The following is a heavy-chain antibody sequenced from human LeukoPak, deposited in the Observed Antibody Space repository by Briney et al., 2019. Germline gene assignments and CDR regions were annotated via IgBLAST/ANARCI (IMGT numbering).Heavy chain of an antibody. CDR1: GGSISSGGYY. J-gene: IGHJ4*02. D-gene: IGHD6-19*01. V-gene: IGHV4-31*03. CDR2: IYYSGST. CDR3: ASSSSGWYGPRDY. Sequence: SETLSLTCTVSGGSISSGGYYWSWIRQHPGKGLEWIGYIYYSGSTYYNPSLKSRVTISVDTSKNQFPLKLSSVTAADTAVYYCASSSSGWYGPRDYWGQGTLVTVSS.